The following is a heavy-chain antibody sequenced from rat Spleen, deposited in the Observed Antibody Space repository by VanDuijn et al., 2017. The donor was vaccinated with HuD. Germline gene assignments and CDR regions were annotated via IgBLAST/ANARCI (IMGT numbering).Heavy chain of an antibody. J-gene: IGHJ4*01. CDR1: GFSLTSYH. Sequence: QVQLKESGPGLVQPSQTLSLTCTVSGFSLTSYHVSWVRQSPGKGLEWMGVIWTGGNTANNSLLKSRLSISRDTSKSQVFLKMNSLQPEDTGTYYCARHLREASGVMDVWGQGASVTVSS. V-gene: IGHV2-43*01. CDR3: ARHLREASGVMDV. D-gene: IGHD4-3*01. CDR2: IWTGGNT.